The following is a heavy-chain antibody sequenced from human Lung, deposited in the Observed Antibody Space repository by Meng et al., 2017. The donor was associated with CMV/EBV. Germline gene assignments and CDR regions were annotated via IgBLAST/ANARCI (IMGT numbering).Heavy chain of an antibody. CDR2: IKQDGSEK. V-gene: IGHV3-7*01. J-gene: IGHJ6*02. Sequence: GGSLRLXXAASGFTFSSFEMNWVRQAPGKGLEWVANIKQDGSEKYYVDSVKGRFTISRDNAKNSLYLQMNSLRAEDTAVYYCARDQRPEYYDFWSGYLGKGGYYGMDVWGQGXTVTVSS. CDR1: GFTFSSFE. D-gene: IGHD3-3*01. CDR3: ARDQRPEYYDFWSGYLGKGGYYGMDV.